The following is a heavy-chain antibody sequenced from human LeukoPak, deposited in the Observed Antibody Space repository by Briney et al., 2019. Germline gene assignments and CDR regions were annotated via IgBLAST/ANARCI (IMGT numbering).Heavy chain of an antibody. J-gene: IGHJ4*02. D-gene: IGHD6-6*01. CDR1: GGSISSGGYY. V-gene: IGHV4-31*03. CDR2: IYYSGST. CDR3: AKRSIAARRYYFDY. Sequence: PSETLSLTCTVSGGSISSGGYYWSWIRQHPGKGLEWIGYIYYSGSTYYNPSLKSRVTISVDTSKNQFSLKLSSVTAADTAVYYCAKRSIAARRYYFDYWGQRTLVTVSS.